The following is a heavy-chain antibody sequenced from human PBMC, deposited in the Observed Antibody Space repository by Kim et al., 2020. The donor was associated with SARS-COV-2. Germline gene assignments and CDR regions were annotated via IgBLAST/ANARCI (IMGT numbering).Heavy chain of an antibody. V-gene: IGHV3-66*01. CDR2: INSGGST. J-gene: IGHJ6*02. CDR3: ARDRRDCTVCMAA. Sequence: GGSLRLSCAASGFTVSSNYMSWVRQAPGKGLEWVAVINSGGSTYYADSGKGGFTISRDNSKNTLNLKMNSLKPEATAEHNVARDRRDCTVCMAAGGQGTT. CDR1: GFTVSSNY. D-gene: IGHD2-8*02.